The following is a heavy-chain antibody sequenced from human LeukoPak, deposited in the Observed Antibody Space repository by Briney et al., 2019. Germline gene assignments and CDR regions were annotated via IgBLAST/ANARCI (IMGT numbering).Heavy chain of an antibody. V-gene: IGHV1-2*04. CDR3: ARAPLYNWNDERKNAFDI. CDR2: INPNSGGT. CDR1: GYTFTGYY. J-gene: IGHJ3*02. D-gene: IGHD1-20*01. Sequence: ASVKVSCKASGYTFTGYYMHWVRQAPGQGLEWMGWINPNSGGTNYAQKFQGWVTMTRDTSISTAYMELSRLRSDDTAVYYCARAPLYNWNDERKNAFDIWGQGTMVTVSS.